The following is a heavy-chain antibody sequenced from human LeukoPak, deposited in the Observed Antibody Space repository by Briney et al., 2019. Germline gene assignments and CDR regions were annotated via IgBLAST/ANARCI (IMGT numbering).Heavy chain of an antibody. CDR2: ISYSGST. Sequence: PSETLSLTCTVSGGSISNHYWTWIRQPPGKGLEWIGYISYSGSTNYNPSLGSRVTISIDTSNNQISLRLSPVTAADTAVYYCARDPTTVTKGFDIWGLGTMVTVSP. J-gene: IGHJ3*02. CDR3: ARDPTTVTKGFDI. D-gene: IGHD4-17*01. V-gene: IGHV4-59*11. CDR1: GGSISNHY.